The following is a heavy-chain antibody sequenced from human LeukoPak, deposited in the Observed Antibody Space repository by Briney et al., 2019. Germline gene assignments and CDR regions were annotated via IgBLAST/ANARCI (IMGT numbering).Heavy chain of an antibody. CDR3: ARDRQFRLHDP. Sequence: GGSLRLSCTASGFTFSDYYMSWIRQAPGKGLEWLSYISVSGSSVSYVDSVKGRFTISRDNAKNSVYLQIGSLRVEDTAMYYCARDRQFRLHDPWGQGILVTVSS. J-gene: IGHJ5*02. D-gene: IGHD3-16*01. CDR1: GFTFSDYY. V-gene: IGHV3-11*01. CDR2: ISVSGSSV.